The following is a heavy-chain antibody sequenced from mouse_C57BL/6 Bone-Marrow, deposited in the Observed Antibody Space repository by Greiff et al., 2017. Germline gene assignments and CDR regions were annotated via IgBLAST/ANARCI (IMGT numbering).Heavy chain of an antibody. CDR3: ARIYYFDY. V-gene: IGHV1-50*01. Sequence: QVQLQQPGAELVKPGASVKLSCKASGYTFTSYWMQWVKQRPGQGLEWIGEIDPSDSYTNYNQKLKGKATLTVDTSSSTAYMQLSSLTSEDSAVYYCARIYYFDYWGQGTTLTVSS. CDR2: IDPSDSYT. J-gene: IGHJ2*01. CDR1: GYTFTSYW.